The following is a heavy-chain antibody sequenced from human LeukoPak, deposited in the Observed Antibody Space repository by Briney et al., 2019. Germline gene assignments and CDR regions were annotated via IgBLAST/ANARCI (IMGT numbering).Heavy chain of an antibody. J-gene: IGHJ3*02. V-gene: IGHV3-11*06. CDR1: GFTFSDYY. CDR2: ISSSSSYT. D-gene: IGHD6-19*01. Sequence: PGGSLRLSCAASGFTFSDYYMSWIRQAPGKGLEWVSYISSSSSYTNYADSVKGRFTISGDNAKNSLYLQMNSLRAEDTAVYYCAKGSSSGWYGEGAFDIWGQGTMVTVSS. CDR3: AKGSSSGWYGEGAFDI.